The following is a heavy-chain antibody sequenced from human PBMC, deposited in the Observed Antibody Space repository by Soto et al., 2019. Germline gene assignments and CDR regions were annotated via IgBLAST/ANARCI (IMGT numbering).Heavy chain of an antibody. CDR3: ARRHEIGYSSGDYASAFDY. J-gene: IGHJ4*02. CDR2: INYIGRI. Sequence: KASETLSLTCSVYGGSLSGYYWSWIRQPPGKGLEWIGEINYIGRINYNPSLKSRVTISVDTSKNQFSLKVTSVTAADTATYSCARRHEIGYSSGDYASAFDYWGLGTLVTVSS. CDR1: GGSLSGYY. D-gene: IGHD6-19*01. V-gene: IGHV4-34*01.